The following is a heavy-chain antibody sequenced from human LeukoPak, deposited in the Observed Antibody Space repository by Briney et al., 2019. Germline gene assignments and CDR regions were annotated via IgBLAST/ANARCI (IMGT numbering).Heavy chain of an antibody. CDR1: GFTFSSCG. D-gene: IGHD3-9*01. CDR3: AKGFLYDILTGLDY. J-gene: IGHJ4*02. CDR2: ISYDGSKK. Sequence: GGSLRLSCVASGFTFSSCGMHWVRQAPGKGLERVAFISYDGSKKYYADSVKGRFTFSRDNSQNTVSLQMNSLRAEDTAVYYCAKGFLYDILTGLDYWGQGTLVTVSS. V-gene: IGHV3-30*18.